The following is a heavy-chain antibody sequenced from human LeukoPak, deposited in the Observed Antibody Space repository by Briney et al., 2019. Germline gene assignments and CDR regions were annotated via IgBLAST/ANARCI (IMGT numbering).Heavy chain of an antibody. D-gene: IGHD2-2*01. J-gene: IGHJ6*03. Sequence: GRSLRLSCAASGFTFDDCAMHWVRQAPGKGLEWVSGISWNSGYIDYADSVKGRFTISRDNAKTSLYLQMSSLRAEDTAVYYCARVPYFCSSTSCPLYYMDVWGKGTTVTVSS. CDR1: GFTFDDCA. V-gene: IGHV3-9*01. CDR2: ISWNSGYI. CDR3: ARVPYFCSSTSCPLYYMDV.